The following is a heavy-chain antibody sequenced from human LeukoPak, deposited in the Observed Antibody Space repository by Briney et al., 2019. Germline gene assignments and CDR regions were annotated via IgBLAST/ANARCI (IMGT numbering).Heavy chain of an antibody. J-gene: IGHJ4*02. Sequence: SETLSLTCTVSGGSISSYYWSWIRQPPGKGLEWIGYIYSSGSTYYNPSLKSRVTISVDKSKNHFSLSLTSVSAADTAVYYCARGIPGYFGTSGYYYEYWGQGILVTVSS. CDR3: ARGIPGYFGTSGYYYEY. D-gene: IGHD3-22*01. V-gene: IGHV4-59*12. CDR2: IYSSGST. CDR1: GGSISSYY.